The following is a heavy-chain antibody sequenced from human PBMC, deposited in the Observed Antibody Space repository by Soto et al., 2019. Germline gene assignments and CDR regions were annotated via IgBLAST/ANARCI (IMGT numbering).Heavy chain of an antibody. CDR3: AKDRTVAARNFDY. V-gene: IGHV3-23*01. Sequence: SDFTFSSYAMSWVRQVPEEGLKWVSAISYTSIDATYYADSVKGRFTISRDDSKNTLYLQMNSLRAEDSAVYYCAKDRTVAARNFDYWGQGTQVTVSS. D-gene: IGHD6-6*01. CDR2: ISYTSIDAT. J-gene: IGHJ4*02. CDR1: DFTFSSYA.